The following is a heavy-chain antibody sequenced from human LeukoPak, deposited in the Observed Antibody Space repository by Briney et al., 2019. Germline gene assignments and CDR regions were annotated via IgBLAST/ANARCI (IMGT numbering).Heavy chain of an antibody. Sequence: ASVKVSCKASGYTFTSYDIHWVRQVTGQGLEWMGRMNPNRGDTDYAQKFQGRVTMTRDTSISTAYMELSRLRSDDTAVYYCAREGGAGPDAFAQHYYYGMDVWGQGTTVTVSS. D-gene: IGHD3-16*01. J-gene: IGHJ6*02. CDR3: AREGGAGPDAFAQHYYYGMDV. CDR1: GYTFTSYD. V-gene: IGHV1-8*01. CDR2: MNPNRGDT.